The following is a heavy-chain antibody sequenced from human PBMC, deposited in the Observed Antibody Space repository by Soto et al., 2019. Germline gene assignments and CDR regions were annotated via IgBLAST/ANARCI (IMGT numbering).Heavy chain of an antibody. CDR1: GDGVSRNNVA. D-gene: IGHD5-12*01. J-gene: IGHJ4*01. CDR2: TYYRSKWYN. Sequence: PLLTLSLTCFISGDGVSRNNVAWNWIRQSPSRGLELLGRTYYRSKWYNNYAVSVKSRPTINADTSKNQFSLQLDSVTPEDTALYYCARKEEIDGSHFDFWGHGTRVTESS. V-gene: IGHV6-1*01. CDR3: ARKEEIDGSHFDF.